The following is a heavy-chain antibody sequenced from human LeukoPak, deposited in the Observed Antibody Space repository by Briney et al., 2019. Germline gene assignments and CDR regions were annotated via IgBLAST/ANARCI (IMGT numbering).Heavy chain of an antibody. CDR3: ARGSVIAAAGNYFDY. J-gene: IGHJ4*02. CDR1: GGTFSSYA. V-gene: IGHV1-69*01. Sequence: SVKVSCKASGGTFSSYAISWVRQAPGQGLEWMGGIIPIFGTANYAQKFQGRVTITADESTSTAYMELSSLRSEDTAVYYCARGSVIAAAGNYFDYWGQGTLVTVSS. D-gene: IGHD6-13*01. CDR2: IIPIFGTA.